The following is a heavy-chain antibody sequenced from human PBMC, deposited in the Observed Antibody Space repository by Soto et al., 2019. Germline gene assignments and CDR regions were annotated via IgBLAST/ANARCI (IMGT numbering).Heavy chain of an antibody. CDR1: GYSISSGYY. D-gene: IGHD2-21*02. CDR3: ARDPTVTAGGGGY. CDR2: IYHSGST. Sequence: QVQLQESGPGLVKPSETLSLTCAVSGYSISSGYYWGWIRQPPGKGLEWIGSIYHSGSTYYNPSLKSRVTISVDTSKNQFSLKLSSVTAADTAVYYCARDPTVTAGGGGYWGQGTLVIVSS. J-gene: IGHJ4*02. V-gene: IGHV4-38-2*02.